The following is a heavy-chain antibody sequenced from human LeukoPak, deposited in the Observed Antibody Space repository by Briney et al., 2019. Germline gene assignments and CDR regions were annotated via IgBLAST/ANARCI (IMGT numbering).Heavy chain of an antibody. CDR2: ISSSSSYI. CDR3: ARDLRMVRGVRHHYYYYMDV. V-gene: IGHV3-21*01. D-gene: IGHD3-10*01. Sequence: PGGSLRLSCAASGFTFSNYGMNWVRQAPGKGLEWVSSISSSSSYIYYADSVKGRFTISRDNAKNSLYLQMNSLRAEDTAVYYCARDLRMVRGVRHHYYYYMDVWGKGTTVTVSS. J-gene: IGHJ6*03. CDR1: GFTFSNYG.